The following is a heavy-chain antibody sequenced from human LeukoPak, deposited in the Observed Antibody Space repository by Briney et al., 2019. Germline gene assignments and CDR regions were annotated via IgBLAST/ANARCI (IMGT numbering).Heavy chain of an antibody. Sequence: PGGSLRLSCAASGFTFDDYGMSWVRQAPGKGLEWVSGINWNGGSTGYADSVKGRFTISRDNAKNSLYLQMNSLRAEDTALYYCAREGPYDSSGYYDYWGQGTLVTDSS. J-gene: IGHJ4*02. CDR1: GFTFDDYG. D-gene: IGHD3-22*01. CDR3: AREGPYDSSGYYDY. V-gene: IGHV3-20*04. CDR2: INWNGGST.